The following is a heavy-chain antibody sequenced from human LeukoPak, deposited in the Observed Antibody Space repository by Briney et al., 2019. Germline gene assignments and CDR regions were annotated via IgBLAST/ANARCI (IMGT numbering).Heavy chain of an antibody. D-gene: IGHD3-10*01. CDR3: ARSDGYGLVDI. V-gene: IGHV4-59*12. J-gene: IGHJ3*02. CDR2: IYYSGST. CDR1: GDSISSYY. Sequence: SETLSLTCTVSGDSISSYYWSWIRQPPGKGLEWIGYIYYSGSTDYNPSLKSRVTISVETSKNQFSLKLRSVTAADTAVYYCARSDGYGLVDIWGQGTMVTVSS.